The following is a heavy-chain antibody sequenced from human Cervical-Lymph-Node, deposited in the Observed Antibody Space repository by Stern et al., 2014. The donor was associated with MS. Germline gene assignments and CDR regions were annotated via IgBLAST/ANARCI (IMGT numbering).Heavy chain of an antibody. Sequence: VQLEESGAEVKKPGASVKVSCKASGYTFTGYYMHWVRQAPGQGLEWMGRINPNSGGTNYAQKFQGRVTMTRDTSISTAYMELSRLRSDDTAVYYCARDWRAGSGSYYVFGYWGQGTLVTVSS. CDR2: INPNSGGT. CDR3: ARDWRAGSGSYYVFGY. CDR1: GYTFTGYY. J-gene: IGHJ4*02. D-gene: IGHD1-26*01. V-gene: IGHV1-2*06.